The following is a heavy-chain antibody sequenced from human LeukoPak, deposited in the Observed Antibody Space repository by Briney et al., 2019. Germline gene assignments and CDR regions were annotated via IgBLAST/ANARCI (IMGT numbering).Heavy chain of an antibody. CDR1: GYTFTSYD. CDR3: AREPSIAAPTFDP. J-gene: IGHJ5*02. Sequence: ASVKVSCKASGYTFTSYDVNWVRQATGQGLEWMGWMNPNSGNTGYAQKFQGRVTMTRNTSISTAYMELSSLRSEDTAVYYCAREPSIAAPTFDPWGQGALVTVSS. D-gene: IGHD6-6*01. CDR2: MNPNSGNT. V-gene: IGHV1-8*01.